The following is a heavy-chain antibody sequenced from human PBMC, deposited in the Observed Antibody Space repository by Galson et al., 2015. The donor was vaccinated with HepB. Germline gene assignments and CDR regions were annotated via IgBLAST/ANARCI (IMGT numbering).Heavy chain of an antibody. D-gene: IGHD2-15*01. CDR3: AKDPVLLSYCYYGMDV. CDR2: ISGGGAST. CDR1: GFTFSASV. Sequence: SLRLSCAASGFTFSASVMSSVRHAPGKGLEWISAISGGGASTYYADSVKGRFTISRDNSKNTLYLQMNRLRAEDTAVYYCAKDPVLLSYCYYGMDVWGQGTTVTVSS. V-gene: IGHV3-23*01. J-gene: IGHJ6*02.